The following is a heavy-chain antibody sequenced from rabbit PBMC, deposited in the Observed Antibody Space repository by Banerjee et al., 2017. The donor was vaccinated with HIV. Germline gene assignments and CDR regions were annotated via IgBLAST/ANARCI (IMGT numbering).Heavy chain of an antibody. CDR2: IYADNSGYT. CDR3: ARDLGLVGNL. Sequence: QSLEESGGDLVKPGASLTLTCTASGLDFSSSFWMCWVRQAPGKGLEWIACIYADNSGYTYYASWAKGRFTISKTSSTTLTLKMTSLTAADTATYFCARDLGLVGNLWGPGTLVT. V-gene: IGHV1S40*01. D-gene: IGHD4-2*01. J-gene: IGHJ4*01. CDR1: GLDFSSSFW.